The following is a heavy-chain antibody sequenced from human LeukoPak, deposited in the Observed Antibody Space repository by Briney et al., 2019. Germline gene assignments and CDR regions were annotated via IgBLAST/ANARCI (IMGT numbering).Heavy chain of an antibody. CDR1: GFTFSSYW. V-gene: IGHV3-74*01. D-gene: IGHD6-6*01. CDR3: AKDHLRRPARLYY. Sequence: GGSLRLSCAASGFTFSSYWMHWVRQAPGKGLVWVSRINSDGSSTSYADSVKGRFTISRDNAKNTLYLQMNSLRAEDTAVYYCAKDHLRRPARLYYWGQGTLVTVSS. CDR2: INSDGSST. J-gene: IGHJ4*02.